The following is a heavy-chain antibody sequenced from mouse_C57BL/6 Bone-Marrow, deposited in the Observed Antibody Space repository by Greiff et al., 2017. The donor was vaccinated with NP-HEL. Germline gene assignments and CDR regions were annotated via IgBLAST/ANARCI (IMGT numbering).Heavy chain of an antibody. D-gene: IGHD2-3*01. CDR3: ARWLLDY. Sequence: EVQGVESVAELVRPGASVKLSCTASGFNIKNTYMPWVKQRPEQGLEWIGRIDPANGNTKYAPKFQGKATITAVTSSNTAYLQLSSLTSEDTAIYYCARWLLDYWGQGTTLTVSS. CDR2: IDPANGNT. CDR1: GFNIKNTY. J-gene: IGHJ2*01. V-gene: IGHV14-3*01.